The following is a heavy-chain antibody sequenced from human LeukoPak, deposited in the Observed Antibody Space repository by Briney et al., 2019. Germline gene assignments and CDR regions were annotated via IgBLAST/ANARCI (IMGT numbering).Heavy chain of an antibody. Sequence: SETLSLTCTVSGGSITIYYWTWIRQPPGKGLEWIGSIYYSGSTYYNPSLKSRVTISVDTSKNQFSLKLSSVTAADTAVYYCARDSGTTGEVKFDPWGQGTLVTVSS. CDR3: ARDSGTTGEVKFDP. D-gene: IGHD3-10*01. V-gene: IGHV4-59*12. J-gene: IGHJ5*02. CDR1: GGSITIYY. CDR2: IYYSGST.